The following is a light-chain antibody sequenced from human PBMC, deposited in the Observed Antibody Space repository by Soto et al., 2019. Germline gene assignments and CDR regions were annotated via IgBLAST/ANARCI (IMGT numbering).Light chain of an antibody. CDR2: DAT. Sequence: YELTQPPSVSVAPGQTAKITFGGDKIGSKIVHWYKQRPAQAPVAVVFDATDRPSGIPDRISASRSGDTATLTISRVDAADEADYYCQVWASNAEFFVFGSGTKVTVL. CDR3: QVWASNAEFFV. CDR1: KIGSKI. J-gene: IGLJ1*01. V-gene: IGLV3-21*02.